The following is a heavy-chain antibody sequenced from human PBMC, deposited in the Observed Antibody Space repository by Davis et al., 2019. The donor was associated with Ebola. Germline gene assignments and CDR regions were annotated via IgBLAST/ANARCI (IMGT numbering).Heavy chain of an antibody. Sequence: SETLSLTCSVSGGAFPGYFWNWIRQAPGKGLEWIGEINHSGSTNYSPSLQRRVTISVDTSKNQFSLKLSSVTAADTAVYYCARVNYDFWSGYYTGNWFDPWGQGTLVTVSS. CDR1: GGAFPGYF. D-gene: IGHD3-3*01. CDR3: ARVNYDFWSGYYTGNWFDP. J-gene: IGHJ5*02. CDR2: INHSGST. V-gene: IGHV4-34*01.